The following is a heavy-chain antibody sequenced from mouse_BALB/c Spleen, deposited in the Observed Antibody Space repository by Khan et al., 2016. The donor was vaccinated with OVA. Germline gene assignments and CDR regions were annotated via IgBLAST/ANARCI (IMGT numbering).Heavy chain of an antibody. CDR2: INPSSGYT. V-gene: IGHV1-7*01. J-gene: IGHJ2*01. CDR1: GYTFSTYW. CDR3: ARDRIDY. Sequence: VQLQQSGAELAKPGASVKMSCKASGYTFSTYWIHWVKQRPGQGLEWIGYINPSSGYTYYNQRFNDKATLTADKSSSTDYMQLSSLTSEDSAVYYCARDRIDYWGQGTTLTVSS.